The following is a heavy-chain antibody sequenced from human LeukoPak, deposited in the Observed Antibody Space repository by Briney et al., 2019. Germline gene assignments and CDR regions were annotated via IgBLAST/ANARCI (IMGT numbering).Heavy chain of an antibody. D-gene: IGHD1-26*01. J-gene: IGHJ4*02. V-gene: IGHV3-21*01. Sequence: AGGSLRLSCAASGFTFSSYSMTWVRQAPGKGLEWVSSISTSSIYIYYADSVKGRFTISRDNAKKLLYLQMNSLRAEDTAVYYCARDHEGVVGTTGRVDYWGQGTLVTVSS. CDR3: ARDHEGVVGTTGRVDY. CDR1: GFTFSSYS. CDR2: ISTSSIYI.